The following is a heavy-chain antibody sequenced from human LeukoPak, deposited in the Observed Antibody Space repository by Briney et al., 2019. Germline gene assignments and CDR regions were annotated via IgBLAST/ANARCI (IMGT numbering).Heavy chain of an antibody. D-gene: IGHD3-16*01. V-gene: IGHV3-74*01. CDR1: GFTFRKYW. J-gene: IGHJ5*02. CDR3: ARDWVNWFDP. Sequence: GSLRLSCAASGFTFRKYWLHWVRQAPGKGLVWVSRINPDDGSTSYADSVKGRFTISRDNAKNSLYLQMNSLRAEDTAVYYCARDWVNWFDPWGQGTLVTVSS. CDR2: INPDDGST.